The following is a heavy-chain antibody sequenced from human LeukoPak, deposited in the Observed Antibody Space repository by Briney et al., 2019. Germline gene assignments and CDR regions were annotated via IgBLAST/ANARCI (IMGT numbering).Heavy chain of an antibody. V-gene: IGHV3-30*18. D-gene: IGHD2-15*01. CDR2: ISYDGSNK. CDR3: AKDHKGYCSGCSCYNWFEP. CDR1: GFTFSSYG. J-gene: IGHJ5*02. Sequence: GRSLRLSCAASGFTFSSYGMHWVRQAPGKGLEWVAVISYDGSNKYYADSVKGRFTISRDNSKNTLYLQMNSLRAEDTAVYYCAKDHKGYCSGCSCYNWFEPWGQGTLVTVSS.